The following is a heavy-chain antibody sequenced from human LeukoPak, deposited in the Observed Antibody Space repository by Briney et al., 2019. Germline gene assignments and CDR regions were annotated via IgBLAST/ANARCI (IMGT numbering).Heavy chain of an antibody. V-gene: IGHV1-24*01. Sequence: ASVKVSCKASGHTLSELAIHWVRQAPGKGREWMGGVDPEDGETIYAQKFQGRVTMIEDTSTDIAYMELTSLRSEDTAVYFCATFASSYYFYWGQGTLVTVSS. CDR1: GHTLSELA. J-gene: IGHJ4*02. CDR3: ATFASSYYFY. CDR2: VDPEDGET. D-gene: IGHD3-10*01.